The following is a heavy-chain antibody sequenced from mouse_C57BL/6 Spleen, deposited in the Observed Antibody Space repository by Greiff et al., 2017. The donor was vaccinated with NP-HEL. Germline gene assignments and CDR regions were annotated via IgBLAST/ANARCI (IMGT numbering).Heavy chain of an antibody. CDR1: GYTFTDYY. J-gene: IGHJ4*01. CDR2: INPNNGGT. CDR3: ARDYGLYYAMDY. D-gene: IGHD1-2*01. V-gene: IGHV1-26*01. Sequence: VQLQQSGPELVKPGASVKISCKASGYTFTDYYMNWVKQSHGKSLEWIGDINPNNGGTSYNQKFKGKATLTVDKSSSTAYMELRSLTSEDSAVYYCARDYGLYYAMDYWGQGTSVTVSS.